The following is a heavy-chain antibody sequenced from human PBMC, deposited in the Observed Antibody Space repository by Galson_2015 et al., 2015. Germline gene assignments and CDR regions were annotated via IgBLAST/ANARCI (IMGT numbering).Heavy chain of an antibody. J-gene: IGHJ3*02. CDR2: INTDGSST. CDR1: GFTFSNYW. CDR3: ARGSGFDI. V-gene: IGHV3-74*01. Sequence: SLRLSCAASGFTFSNYWMHWVRHAPGKGLVWVSRINTDGSSTNYADSVKGRFTISRDNARNTLYVQMNSLRVEDTAVYYCARGSGFDIWGQGTMVTVSS.